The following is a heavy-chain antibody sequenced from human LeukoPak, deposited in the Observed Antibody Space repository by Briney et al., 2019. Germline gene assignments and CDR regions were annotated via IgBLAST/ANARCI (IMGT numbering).Heavy chain of an antibody. CDR1: GYSFTSYW. D-gene: IGHD3-10*01. Sequence: GESLKISCKGSGYSFTSYWIGWVRQMPGKGLEWMGIIYPGDSDTRYSPSFQGQVTISADKSISTAYLQWSSLKASDTAMYYCASASYYYGSGSYSFDYWGQGTLVTVSS. CDR2: IYPGDSDT. CDR3: ASASYYYGSGSYSFDY. V-gene: IGHV5-51*01. J-gene: IGHJ4*02.